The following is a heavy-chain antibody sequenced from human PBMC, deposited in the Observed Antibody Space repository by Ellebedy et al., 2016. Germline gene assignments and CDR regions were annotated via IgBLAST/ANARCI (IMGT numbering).Heavy chain of an antibody. D-gene: IGHD2-2*01. J-gene: IGHJ6*02. CDR3: ATDSQVPAAMGGYYYYGMDV. CDR2: FDPEDGET. CDR1: GYTLTELS. Sequence: ASVKVSCXVSGYTLTELSMHWVRQAPGKGLEWMGGFDPEDGETIYAQKFQGRVTMTEDTSTDTAYMELSSLRSEDTAVYYCATDSQVPAAMGGYYYYGMDVWGQGTTVTVSS. V-gene: IGHV1-24*01.